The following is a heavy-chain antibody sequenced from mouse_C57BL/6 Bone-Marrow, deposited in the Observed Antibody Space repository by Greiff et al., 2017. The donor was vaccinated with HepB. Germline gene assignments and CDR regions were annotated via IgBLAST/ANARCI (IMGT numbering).Heavy chain of an antibody. J-gene: IGHJ1*03. CDR2: ISSGGSYT. CDR3: AELYYGSPYWYFDV. CDR1: GFTFSSYG. Sequence: EVQLVESGGDLVKPGGSLKLSCAASGFTFSSYGMSWVRQTPDKRLEWVATISSGGSYTYYPDSVKGRFTISRDNAKNTLYLQLSSLKSEDTAMYYCAELYYGSPYWYFDVWGTGTTVTVSS. V-gene: IGHV5-6*01. D-gene: IGHD1-1*01.